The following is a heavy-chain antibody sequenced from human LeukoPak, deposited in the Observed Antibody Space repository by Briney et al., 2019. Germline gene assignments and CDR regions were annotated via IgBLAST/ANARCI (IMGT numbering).Heavy chain of an antibody. V-gene: IGHV1-2*02. CDR2: INPNSGGT. Sequence: ASVKVSCKASGYTFTGYYMHWVRQAPGQGLEWMGWINPNSGGTYYAQKFQGRVTMTRDTSISTAYMELSRLRSDDTAVYYCARGYLARGVSWDYFDYWGQGTLVTVSS. D-gene: IGHD3-10*01. CDR3: ARGYLARGVSWDYFDY. CDR1: GYTFTGYY. J-gene: IGHJ4*02.